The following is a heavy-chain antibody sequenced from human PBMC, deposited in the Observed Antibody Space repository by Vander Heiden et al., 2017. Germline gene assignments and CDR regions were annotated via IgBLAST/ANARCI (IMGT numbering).Heavy chain of an antibody. CDR3: ARNASALGPYYFDS. CDR2: IKQDGSEK. Sequence: EVQLVESGGGLVQPGGSLRPPCAASGFTLNSFWVSWVRQAPGKGLEWVAKIKQDGSEKYYVDSGKGRFTISRDNAKNSLYLQMNSLRAEDTAVYYCARNASALGPYYFDSWGQGTLVTVSS. V-gene: IGHV3-7*01. J-gene: IGHJ4*02. D-gene: IGHD1-26*01. CDR1: GFTLNSFW.